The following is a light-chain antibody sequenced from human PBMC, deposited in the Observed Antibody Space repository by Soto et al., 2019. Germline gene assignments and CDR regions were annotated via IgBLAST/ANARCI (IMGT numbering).Light chain of an antibody. CDR3: QQYNNWPLT. Sequence: EIVMTQSASTLSVSAGGRATLSCRASQSVSSNLAWYQQKPGQAPRLLIYGASTRATGIPARFSGSGSGTEFTLTISSLQSEDFAVYYCQQYNNWPLTFGQGTRLEIK. CDR2: GAS. J-gene: IGKJ5*01. V-gene: IGKV3-15*01. CDR1: QSVSSN.